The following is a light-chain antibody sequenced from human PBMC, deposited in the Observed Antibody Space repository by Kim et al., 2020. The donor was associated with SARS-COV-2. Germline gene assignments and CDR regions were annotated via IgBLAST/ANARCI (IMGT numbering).Light chain of an antibody. Sequence: QLVLTQSPSASASLGASVKLTCTLSSAHSNYAIAWHQQQPEKGPRYLMKVDNDGRHIKGDGIPDRFSGSSYGAERYLIISSLQSEDEADYYCQTWATGIRVFGGGTQLTVL. CDR2: VDNDGRH. J-gene: IGLJ2*01. V-gene: IGLV4-69*01. CDR3: QTWATGIRV. CDR1: SAHSNYA.